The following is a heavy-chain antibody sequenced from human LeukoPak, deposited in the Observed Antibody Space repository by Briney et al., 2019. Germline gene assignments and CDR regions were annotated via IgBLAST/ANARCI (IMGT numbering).Heavy chain of an antibody. V-gene: IGHV3-53*01. CDR1: GVTGSNNY. D-gene: IGHD6-19*01. Sequence: GSLRLSCSAFGVTGSNNYINWVRQAPGEGLEWVSVIYSGDSTYYADSVKGRFTISRDNSKNTLYLQMNSLRAEDTAVYYCHGYSSGWYWSDYWGQGTLVTVSS. J-gene: IGHJ4*02. CDR2: IYSGDST. CDR3: HGYSSGWYWSDY.